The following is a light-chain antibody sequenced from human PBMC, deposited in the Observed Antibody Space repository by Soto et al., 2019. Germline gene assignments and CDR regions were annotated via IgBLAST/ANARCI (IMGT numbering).Light chain of an antibody. Sequence: EIVLTQSPGSLSLSPGERATLSRRASQSVDSSFFAWYQQKPGQAPRLLIYGASNRATGIPDRFSGSGSGTDFTLTINRLEPEDFAVYYCQQYVSSVTFGQGTKVEIK. CDR3: QQYVSSVT. CDR2: GAS. J-gene: IGKJ1*01. V-gene: IGKV3-20*01. CDR1: QSVDSSF.